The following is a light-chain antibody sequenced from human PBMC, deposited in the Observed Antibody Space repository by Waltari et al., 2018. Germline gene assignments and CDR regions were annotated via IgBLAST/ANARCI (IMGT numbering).Light chain of an antibody. CDR1: QGINNW. J-gene: IGKJ1*01. V-gene: IGKV1-33*01. CDR2: RAS. Sequence: DIQMTQSPSSLSASVGVRITITCRASQGINNWLAWYQQKPGKAPKLLIYRASNLQTGVPSRFSGSGSGTDFTLTFTSLQPEDIATYYCQQHDNSPWTFGQGTKVEIK. CDR3: QQHDNSPWT.